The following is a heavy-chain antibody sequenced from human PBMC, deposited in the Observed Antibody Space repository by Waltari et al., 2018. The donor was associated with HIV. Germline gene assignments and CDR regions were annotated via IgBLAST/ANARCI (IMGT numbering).Heavy chain of an antibody. V-gene: IGHV4-38-2*02. CDR3: ARGGYYGSGSRARENWFDP. CDR2: IYHSGST. Sequence: QVQLQESGPGLVKPSETLSLTCTVSGYSISSGYYWGWIRQPPGKGLEWIGSIYHSGSTYYNPSLKSRVTISVDTSKNQFSLKLSSVTAADTAVYYCARGGYYGSGSRARENWFDPWGQGTLVTVSS. CDR1: GYSISSGYY. J-gene: IGHJ5*02. D-gene: IGHD3-10*01.